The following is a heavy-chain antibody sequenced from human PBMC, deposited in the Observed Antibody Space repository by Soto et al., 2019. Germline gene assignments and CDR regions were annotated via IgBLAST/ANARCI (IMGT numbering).Heavy chain of an antibody. V-gene: IGHV5-51*01. D-gene: IGHD2-21*01. Sequence: AESLKISCKGSEYTFTNYWIGWVRQMPGKGLEWMGIIYPGDSDTRYSPSFQGQVTISADKSISTAYLQRSSLKASDTAIYYCARLLHIFDFDYWGQGTLVTVSS. J-gene: IGHJ4*02. CDR1: EYTFTNYW. CDR3: ARLLHIFDFDY. CDR2: IYPGDSDT.